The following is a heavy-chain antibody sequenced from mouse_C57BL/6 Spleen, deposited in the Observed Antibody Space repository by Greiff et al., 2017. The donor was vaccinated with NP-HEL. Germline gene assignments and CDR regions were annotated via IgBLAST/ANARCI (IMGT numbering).Heavy chain of an antibody. Sequence: VQLKESGPGLVKPSQSLSLTCSVTGYSITSGYYWNWIRQFPGNKLEWMGYISYDGSNNYNPSLKNRISITRDTSKNQFFLKLNSVTTEDTATYYCAREGYGSSYVAKAYWGQGTLVTVSA. CDR3: AREGYGSSYVAKAY. J-gene: IGHJ3*01. V-gene: IGHV3-6*01. D-gene: IGHD1-1*01. CDR2: ISYDGSN. CDR1: GYSITSGYY.